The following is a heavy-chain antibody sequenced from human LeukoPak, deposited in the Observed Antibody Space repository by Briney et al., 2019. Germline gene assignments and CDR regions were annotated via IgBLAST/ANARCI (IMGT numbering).Heavy chain of an antibody. Sequence: PGGSLRLSCAASGFTFSTYWMSWVRQAPGKGLEWVAKIKQDGSEKYHVDSVKGRFTISRDNAKNSLYLQMNSLRADDTAVYYCARHTSAVTGTGAYWGQGTLVTVSS. CDR2: IKQDGSEK. CDR3: ARHTSAVTGTGAY. CDR1: GFTFSTYW. D-gene: IGHD6-19*01. J-gene: IGHJ4*02. V-gene: IGHV3-7*04.